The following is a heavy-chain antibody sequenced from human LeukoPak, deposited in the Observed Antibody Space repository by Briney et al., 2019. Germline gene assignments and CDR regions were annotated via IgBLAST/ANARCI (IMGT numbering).Heavy chain of an antibody. Sequence: SETLSLTCAVNGGSFSGDFWSWIRQSPGKGLEWIGEINHGGSTTYNPSLKSRVTISVDTSKNQFSLKLSSVTAADTAVYYCARTYYYDSSGPYYWGQGTLVTVSS. D-gene: IGHD3-22*01. CDR3: ARTYYYDSSGPYY. CDR1: GGSFSGDF. J-gene: IGHJ4*02. CDR2: INHGGST. V-gene: IGHV4-34*01.